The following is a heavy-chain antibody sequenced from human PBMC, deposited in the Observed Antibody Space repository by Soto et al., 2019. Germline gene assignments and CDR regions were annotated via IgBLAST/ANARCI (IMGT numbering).Heavy chain of an antibody. Sequence: QVQLVQSGAEVKKPGSSVKVSCKASGGTFSSYAISWVRQAPGQGLEWMGGIIPIFGTANYAQKFQGRVTITADKSTSTAYMELRSLRSEDTAVYYCARSKRRQQQVVHSDYWGQGTLVTVSS. V-gene: IGHV1-69*06. D-gene: IGHD6-13*01. CDR1: GGTFSSYA. J-gene: IGHJ4*02. CDR3: ARSKRRQQQVVHSDY. CDR2: IIPIFGTA.